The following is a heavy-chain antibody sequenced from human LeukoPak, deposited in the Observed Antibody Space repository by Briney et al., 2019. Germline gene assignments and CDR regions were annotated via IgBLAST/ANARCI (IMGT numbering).Heavy chain of an antibody. Sequence: GGSLRPSCAASGFTFSSYAMSWVRQAPGKGLEWVSAISGSGGSTYYADSVKGRFTISRDNSKNTLYLQMNSLRAEDTAVYYCANPIAYCGGDCLFDYWGQGTLVTVSS. CDR1: GFTFSSYA. V-gene: IGHV3-23*01. D-gene: IGHD2-21*02. J-gene: IGHJ4*02. CDR3: ANPIAYCGGDCLFDY. CDR2: ISGSGGST.